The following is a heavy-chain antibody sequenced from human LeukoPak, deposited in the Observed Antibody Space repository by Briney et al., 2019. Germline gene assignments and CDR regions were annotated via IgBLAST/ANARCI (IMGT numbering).Heavy chain of an antibody. Sequence: GGSLRLSCAASGFTFSSYWMHWVRQAPGKGLVWVSRINSDGGSTSYADSVKGQFTISRDNSKNTLYLQMNSLRAEDTAVYYCAKSGIGGLRGGYFDYWGQGTLVTVSS. CDR3: AKSGIGGLRGGYFDY. CDR2: INSDGGST. D-gene: IGHD4-17*01. J-gene: IGHJ4*02. CDR1: GFTFSSYW. V-gene: IGHV3-74*01.